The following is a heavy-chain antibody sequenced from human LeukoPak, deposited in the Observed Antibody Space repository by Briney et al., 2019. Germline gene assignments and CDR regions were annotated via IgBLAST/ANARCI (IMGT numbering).Heavy chain of an antibody. CDR1: GFTFSSYG. V-gene: IGHV3-30*03. J-gene: IGHJ6*02. CDR2: ISYDGSNK. D-gene: IGHD2-15*01. CDR3: ARDSWGPSFYNIVVVVAARVHYYYYGMDV. Sequence: GRSLRLSCAASGFTFSSYGMHWVRQAPGKGLEWVAVISYDGSNKYYADSVKGRFTISRDNAKNSLYLQMNSLRAEDTAVYYCARDSWGPSFYNIVVVVAARVHYYYYGMDVWGQGTTVTVSS.